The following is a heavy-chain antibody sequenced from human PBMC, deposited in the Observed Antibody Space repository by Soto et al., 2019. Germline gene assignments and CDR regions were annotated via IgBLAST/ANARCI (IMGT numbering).Heavy chain of an antibody. CDR3: ARDRRSGYFSDSAMDV. V-gene: IGHV3-30*14. J-gene: IGHJ6*01. D-gene: IGHD3-3*01. CDR1: GFTFSSYA. Sequence: GGSLRLSCAASGFTFSSYAIHWVRQAPGKGLEWVGFISYDGSNEYYADSLKGRVTISRDNSKNTVSLQMNSLRAEDTALYYCARDRRSGYFSDSAMDVWGQGTTVTVSS. CDR2: ISYDGSNE.